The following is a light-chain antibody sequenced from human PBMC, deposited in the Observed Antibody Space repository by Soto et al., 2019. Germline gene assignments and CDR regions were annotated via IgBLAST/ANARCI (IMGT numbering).Light chain of an antibody. J-gene: IGKJ2*01. CDR2: DAS. CDR1: QSVDSY. CDR3: QQGSNGFT. V-gene: IGKV3-11*01. Sequence: EIVLTQSPATLSSSPGDRATLSCRASQSVDSYLAWYQEKPGQVPRLLIYDASDRATGIPYRFSGSGSGTDSPTTSSSLQPEYFAFYYRQQGSNGFTFGQGTKLEIK.